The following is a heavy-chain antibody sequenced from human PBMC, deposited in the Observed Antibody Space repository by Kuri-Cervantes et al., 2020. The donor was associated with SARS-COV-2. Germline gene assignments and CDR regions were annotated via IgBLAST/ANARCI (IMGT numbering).Heavy chain of an antibody. V-gene: IGHV3-43D*03. J-gene: IGHJ6*03. Sequence: SLKISCADSGFTFDDYAMHWVRQAPGKGLEWVSLISWDGGSTYYADSVKGRFTISRDNSKHSPYLQMNSLRAEDTALYYCAKGGERYCSSTSCPYYYYMDVWGKGTTVTVSS. CDR3: AKGGERYCSSTSCPYYYYMDV. CDR2: ISWDGGST. CDR1: GFTFDDYA. D-gene: IGHD2-2*01.